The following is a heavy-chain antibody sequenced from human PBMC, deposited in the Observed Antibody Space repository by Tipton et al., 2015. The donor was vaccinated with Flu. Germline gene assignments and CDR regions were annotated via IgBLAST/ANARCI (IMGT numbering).Heavy chain of an antibody. Sequence: LVQSGAEVKKPGESLKISCKGSGYSFTNYWIAWVRQMPGKGLEWMGIVYPGDSDTRYSPSFQGQVTVSADKSITTAYLQLSSLKASDTAIYYCARQSYYYDSSGSLDYWGQGTLVTVSS. V-gene: IGHV5-51*01. D-gene: IGHD3-22*01. J-gene: IGHJ4*02. CDR1: GYSFTNYW. CDR2: VYPGDSDT. CDR3: ARQSYYYDSSGSLDY.